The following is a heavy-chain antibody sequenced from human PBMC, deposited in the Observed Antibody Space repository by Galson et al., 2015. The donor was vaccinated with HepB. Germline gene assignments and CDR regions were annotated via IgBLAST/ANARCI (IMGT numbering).Heavy chain of an antibody. D-gene: IGHD6-13*01. V-gene: IGHV1-24*01. Sequence: SVKVSCKVSGYTLTELSMHWVRQAPGKGLEWMGGFDPEDGETIYAQKFQGRVTMTEDTSTDTAYMELSSLRSEDTAVYYCATMLNSSSWSRAFDIWGQGTMVTVSS. CDR1: GYTLTELS. CDR3: ATMLNSSSWSRAFDI. J-gene: IGHJ3*02. CDR2: FDPEDGET.